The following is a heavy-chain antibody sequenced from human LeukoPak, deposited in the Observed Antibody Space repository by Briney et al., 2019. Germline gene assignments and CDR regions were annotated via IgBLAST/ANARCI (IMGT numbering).Heavy chain of an antibody. D-gene: IGHD3-3*01. CDR1: GGSISSSSYY. V-gene: IGHV4-39*01. Sequence: SETLSLTCTVSGGSISSSSYYWGWIRQPPGKGLEWIGSIYYSGSTYYNPSLKSRVTISVDTSKNQFSLKLSSVTAADTAVYYCARHHYDFWSGSSPYYFDYWGQGTLVTVSS. CDR3: ARHHYDFWSGSSPYYFDY. J-gene: IGHJ4*02. CDR2: IYYSGST.